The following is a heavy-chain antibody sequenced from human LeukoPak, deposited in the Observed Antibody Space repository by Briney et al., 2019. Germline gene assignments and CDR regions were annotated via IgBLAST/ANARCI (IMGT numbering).Heavy chain of an antibody. CDR3: ARGEGRNGYDRDFDY. Sequence: ASVKVSCKASGYTFTSYYMHWVRQAPGQGLEWMGIINPSGGSTSYAQKFQGRVTMTRDMSTSTVYMELSGLRSEDTAVYYCARGEGRNGYDRDFDYWGQGTLVTVSS. CDR1: GYTFTSYY. D-gene: IGHD5-24*01. V-gene: IGHV1-46*01. J-gene: IGHJ4*02. CDR2: INPSGGST.